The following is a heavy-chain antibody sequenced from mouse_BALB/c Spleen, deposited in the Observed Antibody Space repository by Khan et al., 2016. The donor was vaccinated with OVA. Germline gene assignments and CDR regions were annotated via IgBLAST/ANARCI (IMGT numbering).Heavy chain of an antibody. CDR3: ARVYYRYDEGYWYFDV. D-gene: IGHD2-14*01. Sequence: VQLQQSGGGLVQPGGSLKLSCAASGFTFSGYGMSWVRQSPDKRLELVATINSNGGTSYYPDSVKGGFTISRDNAKNTLHLQMSSLKSEDTATYYCARVYYRYDEGYWYFDVWGAGTTVTVSS. V-gene: IGHV5-6-3*01. CDR2: INSNGGTS. CDR1: GFTFSGYG. J-gene: IGHJ1*01.